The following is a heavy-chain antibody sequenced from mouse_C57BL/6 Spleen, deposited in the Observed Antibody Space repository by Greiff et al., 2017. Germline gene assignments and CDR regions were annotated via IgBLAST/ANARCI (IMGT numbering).Heavy chain of an antibody. D-gene: IGHD2-5*01. CDR1: GYTFTSYS. Sequence: QVQLKQSGAELVKPGASVKLSCKASGYTFTSYSMEWVKQKHGKGLEWIGNFHPYNGDTKYNEKFKGKATLTVEKSSSTAYMELSRLTSDDSAVYYCARGAYDSNYCDFDFWGTGTTVTVSS. J-gene: IGHJ1*03. CDR3: ARGAYDSNYCDFDF. V-gene: IGHV1-47*01. CDR2: FHPYNGDT.